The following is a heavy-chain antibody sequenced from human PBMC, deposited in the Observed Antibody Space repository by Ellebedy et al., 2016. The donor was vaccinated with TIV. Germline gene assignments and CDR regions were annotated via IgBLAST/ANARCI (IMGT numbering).Heavy chain of an antibody. CDR1: GFTVSNNY. CDR3: AKDYGSGSYFPRYFDF. CDR2: IYSGGST. Sequence: GESLKIPCAASGFTVSNNYMSWVRQAPGKGLEWVAVIYSGGSTYHADSVKGRFTISRDNSKNTLYLQMNSLRAEDTAVYYCAKDYGSGSYFPRYFDFWGQGTLVTVSS. V-gene: IGHV3-66*01. D-gene: IGHD3-10*01. J-gene: IGHJ4*02.